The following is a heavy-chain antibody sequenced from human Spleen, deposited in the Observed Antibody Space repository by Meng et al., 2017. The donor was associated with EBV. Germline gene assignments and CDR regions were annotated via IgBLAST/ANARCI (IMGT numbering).Heavy chain of an antibody. D-gene: IGHD5-18*01. CDR2: ININTGNP. J-gene: IGHJ4*02. CDR3: ARESGFSYGTDY. V-gene: IGHV7-4-1*02. CDR1: GYTFTDYS. Sequence: QVQLVKSGSELKRPGASVRISCKASGYTFTDYSMNWVRQAPGQGLEWMGWININTGNPAYARGFSGRFVFSLDTSVSTVFLQISSLMPEDTAVYYCARESGFSYGTDYWGQGTLVTVSS.